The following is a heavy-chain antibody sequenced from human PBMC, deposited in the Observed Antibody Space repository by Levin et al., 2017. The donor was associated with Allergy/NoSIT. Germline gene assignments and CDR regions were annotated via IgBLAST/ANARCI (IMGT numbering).Heavy chain of an antibody. V-gene: IGHV4-30-4*01. D-gene: IGHD2-15*01. J-gene: IGHJ5*02. Sequence: SETLSLTCTVSGGSISSGDYYWSWIRQPPGKGLEWIGYIYYSGSTYYNPSLKSRVTISVDTSKNQFSLKLSSVTAADTAVYYCAREYCSGGSCYFDPWGQGTLVTVSS. CDR3: AREYCSGGSCYFDP. CDR2: IYYSGST. CDR1: GGSISSGDYY.